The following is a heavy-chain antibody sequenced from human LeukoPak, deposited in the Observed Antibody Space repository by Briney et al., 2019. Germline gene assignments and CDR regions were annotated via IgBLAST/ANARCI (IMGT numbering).Heavy chain of an antibody. CDR2: ISYDGSNK. J-gene: IGHJ3*02. CDR3: ARDQVPIPFKLALHDAFDI. D-gene: IGHD1-1*01. V-gene: IGHV3-30-3*01. CDR1: GFTFSSYA. Sequence: PGGSLRLSCAASGFTFSSYAMHWVRQAPGKGLEWVAVISYDGSNKYYADSVKGRFTISRDNSKNTLYLQMNSLRAEDTAVYYCARDQVPIPFKLALHDAFDIWGQGTMVTVSS.